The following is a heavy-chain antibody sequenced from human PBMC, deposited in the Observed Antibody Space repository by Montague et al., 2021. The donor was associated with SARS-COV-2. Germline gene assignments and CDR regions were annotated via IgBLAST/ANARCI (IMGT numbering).Heavy chain of an antibody. CDR3: ARGRGWLLFDY. J-gene: IGHJ4*02. D-gene: IGHD6-19*01. Sequence: SETLSLTCTVSGGSISTYYWNWIWQSPGRGLERMGYVSDSGSTNYNPWLKSRIAISVATSNSQFSLKLTAVTAADSAVYDCARGRGWLLFDYWGQGNLVTVSS. CDR2: VSDSGST. CDR1: GGSISTYY. V-gene: IGHV4-59*01.